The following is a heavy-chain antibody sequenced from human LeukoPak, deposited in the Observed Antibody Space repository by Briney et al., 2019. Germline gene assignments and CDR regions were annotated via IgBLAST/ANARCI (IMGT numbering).Heavy chain of an antibody. Sequence: ETLSLTCTVSGGSISSYYWSWIRQPPGKGLEWVSSISSSGCYIFYADSVKGRFTISRDNAKKSLQLEMNSLIAEDTAVYYCGRDRPVSGPYQKFASCGRGTLVLVSS. D-gene: IGHD6-19*01. CDR3: GRDRPVSGPYQKFAS. CDR1: GGSISSYY. V-gene: IGHV3-21*01. CDR2: ISSSGCYI. J-gene: IGHJ4*02.